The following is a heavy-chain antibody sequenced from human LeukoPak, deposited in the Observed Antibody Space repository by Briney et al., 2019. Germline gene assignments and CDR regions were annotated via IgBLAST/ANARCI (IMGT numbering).Heavy chain of an antibody. J-gene: IGHJ4*02. D-gene: IGHD4-23*01. CDR1: GFTFSSYW. V-gene: IGHV3-74*01. CDR2: INSDGSST. Sequence: PGGSLRLSCAASGFTFSSYWMHWVRQAPGKGLVWVSRINSDGSSTSYADSVKGRFTISRDNAKNTLSLQMNSLRAEDTAVYYCAKRADYGGNSYDYWGQGTLVTVSS. CDR3: AKRADYGGNSYDY.